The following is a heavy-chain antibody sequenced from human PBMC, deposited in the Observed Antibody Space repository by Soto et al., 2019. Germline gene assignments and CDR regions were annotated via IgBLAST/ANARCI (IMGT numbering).Heavy chain of an antibody. CDR2: ISPDGSNK. Sequence: GGSLRLSCAASGFTFSSYGMHWVRQAPGKGLEWVAVISPDGSNKYYVDSVKGRFTIFRDNAKNSLYLQMNSLRVEDTAVYYCSGGVGDAVWGQGTLVTVSS. J-gene: IGHJ4*02. V-gene: IGHV3-30*03. CDR3: SGGVGDAV. CDR1: GFTFSSYG. D-gene: IGHD1-26*01.